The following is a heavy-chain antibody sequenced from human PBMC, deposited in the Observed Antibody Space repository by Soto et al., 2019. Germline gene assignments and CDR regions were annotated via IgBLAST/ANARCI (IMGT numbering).Heavy chain of an antibody. Sequence: SETLSLTCTVSGGSISSSNYYWAWIRQPPGKDLEWIGSIYYSGSTYLNPSLKSRLTISVDTSKNQLSLKLSFVTAADTAVYFCSSHPTISDPLADGGQGTLVTVSS. D-gene: IGHD2-21*01. V-gene: IGHV4-39*01. CDR3: SSHPTISDPLAD. J-gene: IGHJ4*02. CDR2: IYYSGST. CDR1: GGSISSSNYY.